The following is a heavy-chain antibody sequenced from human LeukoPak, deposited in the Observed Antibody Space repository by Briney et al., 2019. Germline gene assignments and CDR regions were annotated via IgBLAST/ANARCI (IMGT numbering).Heavy chain of an antibody. D-gene: IGHD1-26*01. J-gene: IGHJ4*02. CDR3: ARGDGKSGSYYYFDY. Sequence: PSETLSLTCTVSGGSISSYYWSWIRQPPGKGLEWIGYIYYSGSTNYNPSLKSRVTISVDTSKNQFSLKLSSVTAADTAVYYCARGDGKSGSYYYFDYWGQGTLVTVSS. V-gene: IGHV4-59*08. CDR1: GGSISSYY. CDR2: IYYSGST.